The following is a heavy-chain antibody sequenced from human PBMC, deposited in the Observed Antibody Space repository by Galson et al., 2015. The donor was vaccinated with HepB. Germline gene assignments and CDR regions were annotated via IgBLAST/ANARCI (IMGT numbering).Heavy chain of an antibody. J-gene: IGHJ3*02. V-gene: IGHV4-59*01. D-gene: IGHD2-2*01. CDR1: GGSISSYY. Sequence: SETLSLTCTVSGGSISSYYWTWIRQPPGKGLEWIGYIYYSGTTNYNPSLKSRVTISVDTSKSRFSLNLSSVTAADTAVYYCARDNRPRYCSSTSCFAFDIWGQGTMVTVFS. CDR2: IYYSGTT. CDR3: ARDNRPRYCSSTSCFAFDI.